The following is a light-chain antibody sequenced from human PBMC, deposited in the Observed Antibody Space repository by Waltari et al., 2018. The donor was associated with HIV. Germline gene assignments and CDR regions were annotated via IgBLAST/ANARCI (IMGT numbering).Light chain of an antibody. CDR3: HQYSTSAIT. CDR1: QTLNSNY. Sequence: VLTPSPGTLSLSPGERATLSCRASQTLNSNYLAWYQQKPGQAPRLVIHGASTRATGIPDRFSGRGSGTDFTLSINRLEPEDSAVYYCHQYSTSAITFGQGTRLEIK. J-gene: IGKJ5*01. CDR2: GAS. V-gene: IGKV3-20*01.